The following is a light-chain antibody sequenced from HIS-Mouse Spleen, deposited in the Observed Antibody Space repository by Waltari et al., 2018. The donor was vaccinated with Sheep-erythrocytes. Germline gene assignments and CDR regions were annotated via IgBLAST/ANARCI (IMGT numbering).Light chain of an antibody. CDR3: MQALQTPIFT. J-gene: IGKJ3*01. CDR1: QSLLHSNGYNY. Sequence: TQSPLSLPVTPGEPASISCRSSQSLLHSNGYNYLDWYLQKPGQSPQLLIYLGSNRASGVPDRFSGSGSGTDFTLKISRVEAEDVGVYYCMQALQTPIFTFGPGTKVDIK. V-gene: IGKV2-28*01. CDR2: LGS.